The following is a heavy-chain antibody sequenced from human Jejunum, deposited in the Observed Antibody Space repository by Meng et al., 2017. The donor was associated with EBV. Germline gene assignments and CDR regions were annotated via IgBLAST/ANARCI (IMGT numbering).Heavy chain of an antibody. Sequence: VQLVRSGAEVKKLGAQVKVSCKAVGYTSTSNDINWVRQATGQGLEWIGWMNPSSDDTGFAQKFQGRVTVTRDNSINTAYMELSSLTSDDTAVYYCARAVGAAGSMVNFDYWGQGTLVTVSS. CDR1: GYTSTSND. V-gene: IGHV1-8*01. CDR2: MNPSSDDT. D-gene: IGHD6-13*01. J-gene: IGHJ4*02. CDR3: ARAVGAAGSMVNFDY.